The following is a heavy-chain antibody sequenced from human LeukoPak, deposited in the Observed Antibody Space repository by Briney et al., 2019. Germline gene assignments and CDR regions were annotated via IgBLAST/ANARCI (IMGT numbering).Heavy chain of an antibody. Sequence: GASVKVSCKASGGTFSSYAISWVRQAPGQGLEWMGRIIPIFGIANYAQKFQGRVTITADKSTSTAYMELSSLRSEDTAVYYCATTPPGTCSSASCPFDYWGQGTLVTVSS. CDR3: ATTPPGTCSSASCPFDY. CDR2: IIPIFGIA. CDR1: GGTFSSYA. D-gene: IGHD2-2*01. J-gene: IGHJ4*02. V-gene: IGHV1-69*04.